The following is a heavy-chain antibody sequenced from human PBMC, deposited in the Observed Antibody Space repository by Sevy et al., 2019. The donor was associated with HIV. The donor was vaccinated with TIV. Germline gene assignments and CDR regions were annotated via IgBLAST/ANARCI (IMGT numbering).Heavy chain of an antibody. D-gene: IGHD2-8*01. J-gene: IGHJ4*02. Sequence: GGSLRLSCVASGFTFSKYSMSWVRQPPGRGLEWVSTLSFGCGEINYADSVKGRFTISRDNSKSSVYLQMNNLRPEDTAVYYCAREGCTKPHDYWGQGTLVTVSS. CDR1: GFTFSKYS. V-gene: IGHV3-23*01. CDR2: LSFGCGEI. CDR3: AREGCTKPHDY.